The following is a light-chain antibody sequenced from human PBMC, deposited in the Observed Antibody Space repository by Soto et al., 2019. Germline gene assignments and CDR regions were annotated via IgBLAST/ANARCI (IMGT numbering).Light chain of an antibody. V-gene: IGLV2-14*01. Sequence: QSALTQPASVSGSPGQSITISCTGTSSDVGGYNYVSWYQQHPGKAPKLMIYEVSNRPSGVSNRFSGSKSGNTASLTISGLQAEDEGDYYCSSYATSITLLFGGGTQLTVL. J-gene: IGLJ2*01. CDR3: SSYATSITLL. CDR2: EVS. CDR1: SSDVGGYNY.